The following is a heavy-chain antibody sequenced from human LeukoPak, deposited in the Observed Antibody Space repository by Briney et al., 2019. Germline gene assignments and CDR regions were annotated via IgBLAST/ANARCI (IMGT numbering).Heavy chain of an antibody. CDR1: GFTFSSYA. V-gene: IGHV3-23*01. J-gene: IGHJ4*02. CDR3: ARELYCGGDCYSFDY. Sequence: GGSLRLSCAASGFTFSSYAFIWVRQSPERGLQWVSSITGSGAGTNYADSVKGRFTISRDNSKDTVYLQMNSLRAEDTAVYYCARELYCGGDCYSFDYWGQGTLVTVSS. D-gene: IGHD2-21*02. CDR2: ITGSGAGT.